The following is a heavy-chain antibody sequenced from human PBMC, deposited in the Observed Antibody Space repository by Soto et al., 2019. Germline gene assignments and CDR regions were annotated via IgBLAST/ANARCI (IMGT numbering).Heavy chain of an antibody. CDR2: ISAYNGNT. CDR3: ARVQSGYDFAY. CDR1: GYTITSYG. V-gene: IGHV1-18*01. Sequence: ASVKASCKASGYTITSYGINWVRQASGQGLEWMGWISAYNGNTHYAQKLQGRVTMTTDTSTSTAYMELRSLRSDDTAVYYCARVQSGYDFAYWGQGTLVTVSS. D-gene: IGHD5-12*01. J-gene: IGHJ4*02.